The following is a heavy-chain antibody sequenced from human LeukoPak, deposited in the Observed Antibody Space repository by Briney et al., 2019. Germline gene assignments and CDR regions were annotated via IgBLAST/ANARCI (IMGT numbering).Heavy chain of an antibody. J-gene: IGHJ4*02. CDR2: ISYSGSI. Sequence: SEALSLTCTVSGGSISSYYWSWIRQPPGKGLEWIGYISYSGSINYNPSLKSRVSISVDTSKNQISLKPSSVTAADTAVYFCARALTGTTGYFDCWGQGTLVTVSS. D-gene: IGHD1-20*01. CDR3: ARALTGTTGYFDC. CDR1: GGSISSYY. V-gene: IGHV4-59*01.